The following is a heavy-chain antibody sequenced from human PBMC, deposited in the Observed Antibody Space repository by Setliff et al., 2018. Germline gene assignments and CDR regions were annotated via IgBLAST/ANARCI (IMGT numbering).Heavy chain of an antibody. J-gene: IGHJ6*03. D-gene: IGHD1-26*01. CDR3: ARDHGIVPGVDYMDV. V-gene: IGHV3-21*01. CDR1: GFTFSSYG. CDR2: ISGSSSYI. Sequence: LGGSLRLSCAASGFTFSSYGMNWVRQAPGKGLEWVSCISGSSSYIHYADSMKGRFTISRDNAKNSLYLQMNSLRAEDTAVYYCARDHGIVPGVDYMDVWGKGTTVTVSS.